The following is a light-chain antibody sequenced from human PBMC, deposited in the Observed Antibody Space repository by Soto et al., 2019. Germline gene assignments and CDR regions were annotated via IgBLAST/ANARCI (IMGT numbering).Light chain of an antibody. CDR1: QSVSSY. J-gene: IGKJ1*01. CDR2: DAS. Sequence: VLTQYPATLSLSPGERATLSCRASQSVSSYLAWYQQKPGQAPRLLIYDASNRATGIPARFSGSGAGTDFTLTISRLEPEDFAVYYCQQYGTTPWTFGQGTKVDIK. CDR3: QQYGTTPWT. V-gene: IGKV3-11*01.